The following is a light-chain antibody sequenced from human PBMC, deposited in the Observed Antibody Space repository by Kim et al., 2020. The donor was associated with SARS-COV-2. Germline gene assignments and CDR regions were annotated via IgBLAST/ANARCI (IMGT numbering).Light chain of an antibody. CDR3: GSYTTSSSLV. J-gene: IGLJ2*01. Sequence: QSALTQPASVSGSPGQSINISCRGTSTDVGGYNYVSWYKQLPGEAPKLIIYDVNKRPSGDSNRFSGSKSGNTASLTISGLQAEDEANYYCGSYTTSSSLVFGGGTKVTVL. V-gene: IGLV2-14*03. CDR1: STDVGGYNY. CDR2: DVN.